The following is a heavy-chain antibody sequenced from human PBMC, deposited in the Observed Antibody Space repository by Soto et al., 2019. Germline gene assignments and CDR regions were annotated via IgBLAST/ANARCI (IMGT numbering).Heavy chain of an antibody. D-gene: IGHD1-26*01. CDR1: GGSVSSGGYY. CDR3: ARDGGGSYYNVDY. J-gene: IGHJ4*02. Sequence: SETLSLTCTVSGGSVSSGGYYWSWIRQPPGKGLEWIGYIYYSGSTNYNPSLKSRVTISVDTSKNQFSLKLSSVTAADTAVYYCARDGGGSYYNVDYWGQGTLVTVSS. CDR2: IYYSGST. V-gene: IGHV4-61*08.